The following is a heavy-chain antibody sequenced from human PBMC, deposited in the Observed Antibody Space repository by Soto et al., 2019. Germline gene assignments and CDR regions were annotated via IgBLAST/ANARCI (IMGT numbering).Heavy chain of an antibody. J-gene: IGHJ6*02. V-gene: IGHV4-38-2*02. CDR1: GYSISSGYY. CDR3: ARDPRDDLWSGYPNYYYYGMDV. CDR2: IYHSGST. Sequence: QVQLQESGPGLVKPSETLSLTCAVSGYSISSGYYWGWIRQPPGKGLEWIGSIYHSGSTYYNPSLKSRVTISGDTSKNQFSLKLSSVTAADTAVYYCARDPRDDLWSGYPNYYYYGMDVWGQGTTVTVSS. D-gene: IGHD3-3*01.